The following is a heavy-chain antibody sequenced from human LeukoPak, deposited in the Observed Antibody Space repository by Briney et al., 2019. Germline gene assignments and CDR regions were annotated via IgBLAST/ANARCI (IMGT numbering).Heavy chain of an antibody. CDR3: AGHTVSRSP. J-gene: IGHJ5*02. Sequence: GGSLRLSCAASGFTVSSDYMSWVRQAPGKGLEWVSVIYSDGSTYYADSVKGRFSISRDSSKNTLYLQMNSLRAEDTAVYYCAGHTVSRSPRGQGTLVTVSS. V-gene: IGHV3-53*01. CDR1: GFTVSSDY. D-gene: IGHD4-11*01. CDR2: IYSDGST.